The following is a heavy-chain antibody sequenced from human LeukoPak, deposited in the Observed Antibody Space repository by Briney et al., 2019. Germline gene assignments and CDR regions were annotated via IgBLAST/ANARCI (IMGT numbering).Heavy chain of an antibody. CDR3: ARLNDIVTGYGTYYFDS. CDR2: VHLDGRT. V-gene: IGHV4-4*02. D-gene: IGHD3-9*01. J-gene: IGHJ4*02. Sequence: SETLSLTCGVSGGSVSSTNWWTWIRQPPGKGLEWIGEVHLDGRTNFNPSLKSRLTMSVDLSENHVSLKLTSVTAADTAVYHCARLNDIVTGYGTYYFDSWGQGTLVTVSS. CDR1: GGSVSSTNW.